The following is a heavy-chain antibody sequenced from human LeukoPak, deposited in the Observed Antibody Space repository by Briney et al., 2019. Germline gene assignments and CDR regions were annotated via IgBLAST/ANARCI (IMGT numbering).Heavy chain of an antibody. CDR1: GYTFTGYY. CDR3: ARSDGYYDSSGYWIDY. Sequence: ASVKVSCKASGYTFTGYYMHWVRQAPGQGLEWMGWINPNSGGTNYAQKFQGRVTMTRDTSISTAYMELSRLRSDDTAVYYCARSDGYYDSSGYWIDYWGQGTLVTVSS. CDR2: INPNSGGT. V-gene: IGHV1-2*02. D-gene: IGHD3-22*01. J-gene: IGHJ4*02.